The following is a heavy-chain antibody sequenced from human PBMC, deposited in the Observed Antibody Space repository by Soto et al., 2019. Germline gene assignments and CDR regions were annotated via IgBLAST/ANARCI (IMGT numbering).Heavy chain of an antibody. J-gene: IGHJ4*02. D-gene: IGHD6-6*01. CDR3: ARSVSFVTPRPDY. Sequence: ASVKVSCKASGYTFTDYYMHWVRQAPGQGLECMGWINPNSGDTNYAQKFQGRVTLTRDTSISTAYMEVSRLRSDDTAVYYCARSVSFVTPRPDYWGQGTLVTVPS. V-gene: IGHV1-2*02. CDR1: GYTFTDYY. CDR2: INPNSGDT.